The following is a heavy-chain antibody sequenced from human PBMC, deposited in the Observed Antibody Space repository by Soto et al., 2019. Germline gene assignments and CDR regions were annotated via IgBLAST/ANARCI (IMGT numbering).Heavy chain of an antibody. CDR1: GVSFSGYY. CDR2: IDQSGNT. J-gene: IGHJ4*02. V-gene: IGHV4-34*01. CDR3: AAGGGLPRYY. D-gene: IGHD5-12*01. Sequence: SETLSLTCAVYGVSFSGYYWNWLRQPPGEGLEWIGKIDQSGNTNYNPSLKSRVTMSVDTSRSQFSLKLSSVTAADTAVYYCAAGGGLPRYYWGQGTLVTVSS.